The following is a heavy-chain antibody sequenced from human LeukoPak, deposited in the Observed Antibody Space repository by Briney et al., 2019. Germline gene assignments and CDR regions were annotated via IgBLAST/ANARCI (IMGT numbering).Heavy chain of an antibody. D-gene: IGHD3-22*01. J-gene: IGHJ4*02. Sequence: ASVKVSCKASGYTFTSYGISWARQAPGQGLEWMGWISAYNGNTNYAQKLQGRVTMTTDTSTSTAYMELRSLRSDDTAVYYCARAGLTYYYDSSGYPIDYWGQGTLVTVSS. CDR1: GYTFTSYG. CDR2: ISAYNGNT. CDR3: ARAGLTYYYDSSGYPIDY. V-gene: IGHV1-18*01.